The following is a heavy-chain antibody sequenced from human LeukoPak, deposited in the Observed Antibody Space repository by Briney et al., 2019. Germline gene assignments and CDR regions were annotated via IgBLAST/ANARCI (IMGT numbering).Heavy chain of an antibody. Sequence: SETLSLTCAVYGGSFSGYYRSWIRQPPGKGLEWIGEINHSGSTNYNPSLKSRVTISVDTSKNQFSLKLSSVTAADTAVYYCARWGYYDSSGYKLYYFDYWGQGTLVTVSS. CDR2: INHSGST. CDR1: GGSFSGYY. D-gene: IGHD3-22*01. CDR3: ARWGYYDSSGYKLYYFDY. J-gene: IGHJ4*02. V-gene: IGHV4-34*01.